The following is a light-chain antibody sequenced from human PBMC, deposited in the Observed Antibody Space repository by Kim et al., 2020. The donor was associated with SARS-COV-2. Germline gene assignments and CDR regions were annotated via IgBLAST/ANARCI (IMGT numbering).Light chain of an antibody. CDR1: GGSIASNY. V-gene: IGLV6-57*03. J-gene: IGLJ3*02. CDR3: QSYDSSNQGV. Sequence: TISCSRSGGSIASNYVQWYQQRPGGAPTTVIYEDNQRPSGVPDRFSGSIDSSSNSASLTISGLKTEDEADYYCQSYDSSNQGVFGGGTQLTVL. CDR2: EDN.